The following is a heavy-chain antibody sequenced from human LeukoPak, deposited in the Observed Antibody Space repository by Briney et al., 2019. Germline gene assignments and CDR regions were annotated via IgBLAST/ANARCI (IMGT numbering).Heavy chain of an antibody. D-gene: IGHD2-15*01. V-gene: IGHV4-39*01. Sequence: SETLSLTCTVSGGSISRSDYYWGWIRQSPGKGLEYIGNVYYRGSTYYNPSLKSRVTISVDTSKNQFSLKLSSVTAADTAVYYCATHPIGYCSGGSCPGFDPWGQGTLVTVSS. CDR2: VYYRGST. CDR1: GGSISRSDYY. J-gene: IGHJ5*02. CDR3: ATHPIGYCSGGSCPGFDP.